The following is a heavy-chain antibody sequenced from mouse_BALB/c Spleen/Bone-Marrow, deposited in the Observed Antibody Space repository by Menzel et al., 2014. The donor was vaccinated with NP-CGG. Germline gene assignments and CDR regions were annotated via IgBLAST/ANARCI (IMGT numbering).Heavy chain of an antibody. D-gene: IGHD1-1*01. V-gene: IGHV5-17*02. CDR3: ARSGSSSGCVDF. Sequence: EVKVVESGGGLVQPGGSRKLSCAASGFTFSSFGMHWVRQAPEKGLEWVAYISSGSSTIYYADTVMGRFTISSDKPKNTLFLQMTSLRSDDTAMYYCARSGSSSGCVDFWGQGTTLTVSS. CDR2: ISSGSSTI. J-gene: IGHJ2*01. CDR1: GFTFSSFG.